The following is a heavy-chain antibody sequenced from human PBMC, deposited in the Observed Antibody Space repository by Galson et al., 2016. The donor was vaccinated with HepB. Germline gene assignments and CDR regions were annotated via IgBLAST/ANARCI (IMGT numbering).Heavy chain of an antibody. CDR3: ARAVLYSTTLYATWYFDL. Sequence: SLRLSCAASGFSVSADYMTWVRQAPGKGLEWVSIVYRGGVTKYADSLQGRFTVSSDSSTNALSLQMNNLRAEDTAVYYCARAVLYSTTLYATWYFDLWGRGALVTVSS. J-gene: IGHJ2*01. V-gene: IGHV3-53*01. CDR2: VYRGGVT. CDR1: GFSVSADY. D-gene: IGHD2/OR15-2a*01.